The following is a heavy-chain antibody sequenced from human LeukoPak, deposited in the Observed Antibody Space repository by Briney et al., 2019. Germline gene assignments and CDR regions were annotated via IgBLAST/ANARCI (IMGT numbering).Heavy chain of an antibody. V-gene: IGHV3-11*01. D-gene: IGHD4-17*01. Sequence: GGSLRLSCAVSGFTFSDHYMSWIRQAPGKGLEWVSYISSSGGTIYYADSVKGRFTISRDNAKNSLYLQMNSLRAEDTAVYYCARDRYGDNEFGYWGRGTQVTVSS. CDR2: ISSSGGTI. CDR1: GFTFSDHY. J-gene: IGHJ4*02. CDR3: ARDRYGDNEFGY.